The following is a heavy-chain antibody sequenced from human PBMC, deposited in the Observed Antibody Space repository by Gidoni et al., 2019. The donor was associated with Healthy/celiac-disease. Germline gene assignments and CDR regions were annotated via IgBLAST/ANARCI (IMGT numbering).Heavy chain of an antibody. V-gene: IGHV4-31*03. CDR2: IYYSGST. D-gene: IGHD2-15*01. CDR3: ARGYCSGGSCYPFDY. Sequence: QVQLQESGPGLVKPSQTLSLTCTVSGGSISSGGYYWSWIRQHPRKGLEWIGYIYYSGSTYYNPSLKSRVTISVDTSKNQFSLKLSSVTAADTAVYYCARGYCSGGSCYPFDYWGQGTLVTVSS. J-gene: IGHJ4*02. CDR1: GGSISSGGYY.